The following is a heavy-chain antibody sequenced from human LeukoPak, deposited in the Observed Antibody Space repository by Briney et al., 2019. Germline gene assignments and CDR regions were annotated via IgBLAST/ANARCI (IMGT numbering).Heavy chain of an antibody. V-gene: IGHV4-30-4*01. CDR3: ARDRVHDSDY. J-gene: IGHJ4*02. Sequence: SRSLSLTCTVSGGSISGVEFYRGCIRQPPGGGPEWVWYIYYSGSTNYNPSLRRRVTMSVDTSKNQFPLNLRSGTPADTAVYYCARDRVHDSDYWGQGILVIVSS. CDR1: GGSISGVEFY. D-gene: IGHD2-21*02. CDR2: IYYSGST.